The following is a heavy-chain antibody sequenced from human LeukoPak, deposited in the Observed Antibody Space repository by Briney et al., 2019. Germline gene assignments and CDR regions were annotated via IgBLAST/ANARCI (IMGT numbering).Heavy chain of an antibody. V-gene: IGHV4-61*05. D-gene: IGHD3-10*01. CDR1: GYSISSGYY. Sequence: SETLSLTCTVSGYSISSGYYWGWIRQPPGKGLEWIGYIYYSGSTNYNPSLKSRVTISVDTSKNQFSLNLSSVTAADTAVYYCARSDGYGLIGIWGQGTMVTVSS. CDR2: IYYSGST. CDR3: ARSDGYGLIGI. J-gene: IGHJ3*02.